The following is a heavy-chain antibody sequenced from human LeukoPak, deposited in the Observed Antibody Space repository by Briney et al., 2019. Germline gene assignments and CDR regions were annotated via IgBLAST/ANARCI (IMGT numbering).Heavy chain of an antibody. J-gene: IGHJ3*02. Sequence: SETLSLTCTVSGGSISSYYWTWIRQPPGKGLEWFGYIYYSGSTNYNPSLKSRVTISVDTSKNQFSLKLSSVTAADTAVYYCARDLSVTTRDDAFDIWGQGTMVTVSS. CDR3: ARDLSVTTRDDAFDI. CDR2: IYYSGST. D-gene: IGHD5-18*01. V-gene: IGHV4-59*13. CDR1: GGSISSYY.